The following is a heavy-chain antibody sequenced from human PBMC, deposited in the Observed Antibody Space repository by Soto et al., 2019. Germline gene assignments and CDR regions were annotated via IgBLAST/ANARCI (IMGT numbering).Heavy chain of an antibody. CDR2: ISGSGGST. V-gene: IGHV3-23*01. Sequence: GGSLRLSCAASGFTFSSYAMSWVRQAPGKGLEWVSAISGSGGSTYYADSVKGRFTISRDNSKNTLYLQMNSLRAEDTAVYYCAKDLVFLPHEDIVVVPAAQYWGQGTLVTVSS. D-gene: IGHD2-2*01. J-gene: IGHJ4*02. CDR3: AKDLVFLPHEDIVVVPAAQY. CDR1: GFTFSSYA.